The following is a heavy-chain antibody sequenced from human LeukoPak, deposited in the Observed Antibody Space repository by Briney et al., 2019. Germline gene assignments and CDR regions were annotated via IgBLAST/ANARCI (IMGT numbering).Heavy chain of an antibody. CDR3: AKEEYYYDSSGYYGAFDI. Sequence: QPGGSLRLSCAASGFTFSSYGMHWVRQAPGKGLEWVAVISYDGSNKYYADSVKGRFTISRDNSKNTLYLQMNSLRAEDTAVYYCAKEEYYYDSSGYYGAFDIWGQGTMVTVSS. CDR1: GFTFSSYG. CDR2: ISYDGSNK. J-gene: IGHJ3*02. D-gene: IGHD3-22*01. V-gene: IGHV3-30*18.